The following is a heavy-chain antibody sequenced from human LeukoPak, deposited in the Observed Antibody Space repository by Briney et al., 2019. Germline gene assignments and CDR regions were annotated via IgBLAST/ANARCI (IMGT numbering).Heavy chain of an antibody. CDR3: ARDQVVPAAIYMDV. CDR2: ISSSGSTR. V-gene: IGHV3-48*03. CDR1: GFTFSSYE. J-gene: IGHJ6*03. D-gene: IGHD2-2*01. Sequence: QAGGSLRLSCAASGFTFSSYEMNWVRQAPGKGLEWVSYISSSGSTRYYADSVKGRFTTSRDNAKNSLYLQMNSLRAEDTAVYYCARDQVVPAAIYMDVWGKGTTVTISS.